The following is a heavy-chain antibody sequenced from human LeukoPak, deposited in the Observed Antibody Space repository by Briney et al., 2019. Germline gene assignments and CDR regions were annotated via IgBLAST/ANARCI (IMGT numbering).Heavy chain of an antibody. CDR1: GGSISSYY. CDR3: ARGPRYGSGRIYYYYYMDV. J-gene: IGHJ6*03. V-gene: IGHV4-59*01. D-gene: IGHD3-10*01. Sequence: SETLSLTCTVSGGSISSYYWSWIRQPPGKGLEWIGYIYYSGSTNYNPSLKSRVTISVDTSKNQFSLKLSSVTAADTAVYYCARGPRYGSGRIYYYYYMDVWGKGTTVTVSS. CDR2: IYYSGST.